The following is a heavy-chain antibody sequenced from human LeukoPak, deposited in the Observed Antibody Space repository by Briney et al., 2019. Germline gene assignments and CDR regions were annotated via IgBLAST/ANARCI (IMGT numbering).Heavy chain of an antibody. D-gene: IGHD5-18*01. J-gene: IGHJ4*02. V-gene: IGHV3-33*01. CDR3: ARGYSYGQRVSYYFDY. CDR1: GFTFSSYG. Sequence: GGSLRFSCAASGFTFSSYGMHWVRQAPGKGLEWVAVIWYDGSNKYYADSVKGRFTISRDNSKNTLYLQMNSLRAEDTAVYYCARGYSYGQRVSYYFDYWGQGTLVTVSS. CDR2: IWYDGSNK.